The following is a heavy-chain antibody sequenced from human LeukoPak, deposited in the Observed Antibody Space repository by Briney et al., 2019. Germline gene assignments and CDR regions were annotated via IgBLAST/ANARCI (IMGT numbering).Heavy chain of an antibody. J-gene: IGHJ3*02. CDR1: GFTFSSYA. CDR3: ARGLYSSSWSPSWAFDI. Sequence: GGSLRLSCAASGFTFSSYAMSWVRQAPGKGLEWVSAIGTAGDTYYPGSVKGRFTISRENAKNSLYLQMDSLRAGDTAVYYCARGLYSSSWSPSWAFDIWGQGTMVTVSS. CDR2: IGTAGDT. V-gene: IGHV3-13*01. D-gene: IGHD6-13*01.